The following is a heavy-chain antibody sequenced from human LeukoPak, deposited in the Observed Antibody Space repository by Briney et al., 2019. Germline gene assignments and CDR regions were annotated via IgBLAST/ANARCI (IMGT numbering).Heavy chain of an antibody. CDR1: GGSISSYF. CDR3: ARDMTRVVPIPGTYYYAYAMDV. CDR2: VYYRGST. D-gene: IGHD6-13*01. J-gene: IGHJ6*02. V-gene: IGHV4-59*01. Sequence: SETLSLTCTVSGGSISSYFWNWIRQSPGKGLEWVGYVYYRGSTNYNPSLKSRVTISVDTSKNQFSLELSSVTAADTAVYYCARDMTRVVPIPGTYYYAYAMDVWGQGTTVTVSS.